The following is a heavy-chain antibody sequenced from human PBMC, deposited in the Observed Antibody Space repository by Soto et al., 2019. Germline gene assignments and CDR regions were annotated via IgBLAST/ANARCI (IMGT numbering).Heavy chain of an antibody. CDR2: ISSSSVYT. J-gene: IGHJ4*01. CDR3: APTNMYTSSWFLDY. D-gene: IGHD6-13*01. Sequence: PGGSLRLSCAASGFTFSDYSMSWIRQAPGKGLQWVSYISSSSVYTNYADSVKGRFTISRDNAKNSLFLQINSLRAEDTAIYYCAPTNMYTSSWFLDYWGHGTLVTVSS. V-gene: IGHV3-11*06. CDR1: GFTFSDYS.